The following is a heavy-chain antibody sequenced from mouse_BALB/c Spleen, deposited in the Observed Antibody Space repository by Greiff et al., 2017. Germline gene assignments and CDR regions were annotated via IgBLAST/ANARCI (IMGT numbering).Heavy chain of an antibody. V-gene: IGHV5-6*01. CDR2: ISSGGSYT. CDR1: GFTFSSYG. D-gene: IGHD1-1*01. J-gene: IGHJ4*01. Sequence: EVKLVESGGDLVKPGGSLKLSCAASGFTFSSYGMSWVRQTPDKRLEWVATISSGGSYTYYPDSVKGRFTISRDNAKNTLYLQMSSLKSEDTAMYYCARSHYGSSPPYAMDYWGQGTSVTVSS. CDR3: ARSHYGSSPPYAMDY.